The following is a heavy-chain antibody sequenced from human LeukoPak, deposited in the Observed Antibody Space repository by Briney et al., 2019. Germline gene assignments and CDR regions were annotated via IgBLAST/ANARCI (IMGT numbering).Heavy chain of an antibody. V-gene: IGHV4-59*01. D-gene: IGHD1-14*01. J-gene: IGHJ6*03. CDR2: IYYSGST. CDR3: ARAGTPDYYYYMDA. Sequence: KPSETLSLTCTVSGGSISSYYWSWIRQPPGKGLEWIGYIYYSGSTNYNPSLKSRVTISVDTSKNQFSLKLSSVTAADTAVYYCARAGTPDYYYYMDAWGKGTTVTVSS. CDR1: GGSISSYY.